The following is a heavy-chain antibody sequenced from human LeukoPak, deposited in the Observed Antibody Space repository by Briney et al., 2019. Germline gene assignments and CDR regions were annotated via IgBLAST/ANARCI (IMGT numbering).Heavy chain of an antibody. D-gene: IGHD3-16*01. CDR1: GFTFRRHW. CDR2: INHNGNVN. J-gene: IGHJ6*02. Sequence: GGSLRLSCAASGFTFRRHWMYWVRQAPGKGLEWVASINHNGNVNYYVDSVKGRFTISRDNAKNSLYLQMSNLRAEDTAVYFCARGGGLDVWGQGATVTVSS. CDR3: ARGGGLDV. V-gene: IGHV3-7*03.